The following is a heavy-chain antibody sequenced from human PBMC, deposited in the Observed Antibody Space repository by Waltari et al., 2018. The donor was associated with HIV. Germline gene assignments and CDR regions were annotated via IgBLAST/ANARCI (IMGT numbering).Heavy chain of an antibody. CDR1: GFTFSSYE. V-gene: IGHV3-48*03. CDR3: ARVNQVLYYGMDV. Sequence: EMQLVESGGGLVQPGGSLRLSCVASGFTFSSYEMNWVRQVPGKGLEWISYIGSSGTTISYADSVKGRFTFSRDNAKKSLILQMNSLRVEDTAVYWCARVNQVLYYGMDVWGQGTTVTVSS. D-gene: IGHD2-2*02. CDR2: IGSSGTTI. J-gene: IGHJ6*02.